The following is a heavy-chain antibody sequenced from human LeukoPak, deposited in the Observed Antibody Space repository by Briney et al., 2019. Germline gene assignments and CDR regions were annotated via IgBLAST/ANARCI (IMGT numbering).Heavy chain of an antibody. CDR1: GGSISSSSYY. CDR2: IYYSGST. Sequence: ASETLSLTCTVSGGSISSSSYYWGWIRQPPGKGLEWIGSIYYSGSTYYNPSLKSRVTISVDTSKNQFSLKLSSVTAADTAVYYCARKRPGAGAAFDIWGQGTMVTVSS. D-gene: IGHD3-10*01. J-gene: IGHJ3*02. CDR3: ARKRPGAGAAFDI. V-gene: IGHV4-39*07.